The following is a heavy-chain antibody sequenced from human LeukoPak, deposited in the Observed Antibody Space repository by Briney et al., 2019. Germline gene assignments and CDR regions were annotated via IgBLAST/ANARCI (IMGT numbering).Heavy chain of an antibody. Sequence: GGSLRLSCAASGFTFSSYGMHGVRQAPGKGLECVSVIWYDGSNKYYADSVKGRFTISRDNSKNTLYLQMNSLRAEDTAVYYCARDPWVYDILTGYGSQDAFDIWGQGTMVTVSS. CDR2: IWYDGSNK. CDR1: GFTFSSYG. D-gene: IGHD3-9*01. J-gene: IGHJ3*02. V-gene: IGHV3-33*01. CDR3: ARDPWVYDILTGYGSQDAFDI.